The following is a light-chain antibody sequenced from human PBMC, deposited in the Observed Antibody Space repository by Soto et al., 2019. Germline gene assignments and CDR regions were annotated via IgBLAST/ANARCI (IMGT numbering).Light chain of an antibody. V-gene: IGKV3-15*01. CDR1: QSVSLN. CDR3: QQYHDWPPIT. Sequence: ETLMTQSPATLSVSPGERVTLSCRASQSVSLNLAWYQQKPGQAPRLLIYGASTRPIGISDRFTGSGSGTELTLIITDLQAEDFALYYCQQYHDWPPITFGQGTRLEIK. J-gene: IGKJ5*01. CDR2: GAS.